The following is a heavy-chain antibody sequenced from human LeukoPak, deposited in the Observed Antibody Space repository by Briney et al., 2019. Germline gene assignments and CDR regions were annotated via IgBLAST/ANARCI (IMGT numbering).Heavy chain of an antibody. D-gene: IGHD1-20*01. Sequence: HSGGSLRLSCAASGFTFSSYGMSWVRQAPGKGLEWVSAISDSGGSTYYADSVKGRFTISRDNSKNTLYLQMNSLRAEDTAVYYCAKDRITDTHDNWFDPWGQGTLVTVSS. CDR1: GFTFSSYG. J-gene: IGHJ5*02. CDR3: AKDRITDTHDNWFDP. V-gene: IGHV3-23*01. CDR2: ISDSGGST.